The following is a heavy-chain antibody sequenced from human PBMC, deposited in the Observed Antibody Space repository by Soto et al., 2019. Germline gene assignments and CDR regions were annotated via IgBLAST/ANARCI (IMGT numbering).Heavy chain of an antibody. Sequence: EVQLVESGGGLVQPGGSLRLSCVASGIPVSSNYMTWVRQAPGKGLEWVSVLHSGGDTYYANSLKGRFTISSHDSTNTVFLQMNSLTAEDTAVYYCARDGPYYYASRMDVWGQGTTVTVSS. V-gene: IGHV3-53*04. CDR1: GIPVSSNY. CDR2: LHSGGDT. D-gene: IGHD3-10*01. J-gene: IGHJ6*02. CDR3: ARDGPYYYASRMDV.